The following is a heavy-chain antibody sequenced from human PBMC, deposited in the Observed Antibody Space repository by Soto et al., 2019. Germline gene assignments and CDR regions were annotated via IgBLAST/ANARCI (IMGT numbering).Heavy chain of an antibody. Sequence: PGGSLRLSCAASGITFSNAWMNWVRQAPGKGLEWLGRIKSKSDGGTTDYAAPVKGRFTISRGDSRSTLYLQMDSLKTEDTAVYYCTTGSIMDVWGQGTTVTVSS. CDR3: TTGSIMDV. J-gene: IGHJ6*02. V-gene: IGHV3-15*07. CDR2: IKSKSDGGTT. CDR1: GITFSNAW.